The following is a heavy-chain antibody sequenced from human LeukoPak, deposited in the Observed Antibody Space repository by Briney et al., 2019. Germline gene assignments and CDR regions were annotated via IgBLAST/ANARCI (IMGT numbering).Heavy chain of an antibody. CDR1: GGSISSSSYY. CDR3: ARIAVAGTWWSFFDY. V-gene: IGHV4-39*01. D-gene: IGHD6-19*01. J-gene: IGHJ4*02. CDR2: IYYSGST. Sequence: SETLSLTCTVSGGSISSSSYYWGWIRQPPRKGLEWIGSIYYSGSTYYNPSLKSRVTISVDTSKNQFSLKLSSVTAADTAVYYCARIAVAGTWWSFFDYWGQGTLVTVSS.